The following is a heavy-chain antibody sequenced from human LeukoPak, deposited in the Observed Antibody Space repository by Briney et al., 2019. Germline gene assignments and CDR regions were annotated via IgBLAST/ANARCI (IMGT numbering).Heavy chain of an antibody. V-gene: IGHV3-21*01. CDR1: GFTFSSYS. D-gene: IGHD1-1*01. Sequence: GGSLRLSCAASGFTFSSYSMNWVRQAPGKGLEWVSSISSSSSYIYYADSVKGRFTISRDNAKNSLYLQMNSLRAEDTAVYYCARDDDGDAFDTWGQGTMVTVSS. CDR2: ISSSSSYI. CDR3: ARDDDGDAFDT. J-gene: IGHJ3*02.